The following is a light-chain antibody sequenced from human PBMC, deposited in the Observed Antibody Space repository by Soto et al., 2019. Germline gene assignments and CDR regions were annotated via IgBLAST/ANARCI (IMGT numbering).Light chain of an antibody. CDR3: SSYTNINTRACV. J-gene: IGLJ1*01. Sequence: QSVLTQPASVSGSPGQSITISCTGTSRDIGSYNRVSWYQQHPGKAPKLIIYEVTDRPSGVSNRFSGSTSGNTASLTISGLQAEDEAEYYCSSYTNINTRACVFGTGTKVTVL. V-gene: IGLV2-14*01. CDR1: SRDIGSYNR. CDR2: EVT.